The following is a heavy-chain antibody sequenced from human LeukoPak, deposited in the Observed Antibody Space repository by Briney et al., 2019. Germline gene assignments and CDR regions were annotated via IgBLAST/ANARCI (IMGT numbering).Heavy chain of an antibody. D-gene: IGHD5-12*01. J-gene: IGHJ4*02. CDR1: GFTFSVAW. Sequence: GGSLRLSCAASGFTFSVAWMSWVRQAPGKGLEWVGRIKSNADGGTTDYAAPVKGRFTISRHDSESTLYLQMNSLKTEDTAVYYCATDPIPRLPHEGYWGQGTLATVSS. CDR2: IKSNADGGTT. CDR3: ATDPIPRLPHEGY. V-gene: IGHV3-15*01.